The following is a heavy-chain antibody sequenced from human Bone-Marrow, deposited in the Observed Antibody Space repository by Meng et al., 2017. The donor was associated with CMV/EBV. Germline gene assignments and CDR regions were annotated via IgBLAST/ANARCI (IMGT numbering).Heavy chain of an antibody. CDR3: AKSLGYCSSTSCYPDY. CDR2: IRYDGSNK. J-gene: IGHJ4*02. CDR1: GFTFSSYG. V-gene: IGHV3-30*02. D-gene: IGHD2-2*01. Sequence: GGSLRLSCAASGFTFSSYGMHWVRQAPGKGLEWVAFIRYDGSNKYYADSVKGRFTISRDNSKNTLYLQMNSLRAEDTAVYYCAKSLGYCSSTSCYPDYWGQGTLVTVSS.